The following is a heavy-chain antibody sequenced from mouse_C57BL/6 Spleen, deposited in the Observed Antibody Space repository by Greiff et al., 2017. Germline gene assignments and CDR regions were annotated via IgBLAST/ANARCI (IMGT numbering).Heavy chain of an antibody. Sequence: VQLVESGPGLVQPSQSLSITCTVSGFSLTSYGVHWVRQSPGKGLEWLGVIWSGGSTDYNAAFISRLSISKDNSKSQVFFKMNSLQADDTAIYYCARTANYYYGSSYDYAMDYWGQGTSVTVSS. CDR2: IWSGGST. CDR3: ARTANYYYGSSYDYAMDY. D-gene: IGHD1-1*01. CDR1: GFSLTSYG. V-gene: IGHV2-2*01. J-gene: IGHJ4*01.